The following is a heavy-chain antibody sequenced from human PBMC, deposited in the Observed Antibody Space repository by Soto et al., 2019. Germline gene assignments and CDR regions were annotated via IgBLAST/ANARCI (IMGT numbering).Heavy chain of an antibody. CDR3: ARLRDGRYCSGGSCYVPTNWFDP. CDR1: GGSISSSSYY. D-gene: IGHD2-15*01. Sequence: SETLSLTCTVSGGSISSSSYYWGWIRQPPGKGLEWIGSIYYSGSTYYNPSLKSRVTISVDTSKNQFSLKLSSVTAADTAVYYCARLRDGRYCSGGSCYVPTNWFDPWGQGTLVTVSS. V-gene: IGHV4-39*01. J-gene: IGHJ5*02. CDR2: IYYSGST.